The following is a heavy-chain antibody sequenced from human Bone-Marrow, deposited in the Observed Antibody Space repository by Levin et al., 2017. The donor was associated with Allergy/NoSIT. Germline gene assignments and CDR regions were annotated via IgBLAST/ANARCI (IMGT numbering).Heavy chain of an antibody. Sequence: ASVKVSCAASGFTFSNYWMSWVRQAPGKGLEWVANIVQDGSKQYYMDSVRGRFTISRDNAKNSLSLQMNSLRAEDTAVYYCARDKDYSGNRGDYWGQGTLVTVSS. CDR2: IVQDGSKQ. CDR1: GFTFSNYW. D-gene: IGHD4-23*01. J-gene: IGHJ4*02. CDR3: ARDKDYSGNRGDY. V-gene: IGHV3-7*04.